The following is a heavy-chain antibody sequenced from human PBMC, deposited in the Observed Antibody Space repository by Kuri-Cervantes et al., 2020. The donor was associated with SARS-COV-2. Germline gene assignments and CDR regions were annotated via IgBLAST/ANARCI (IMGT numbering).Heavy chain of an antibody. Sequence: GSLRLSCTVSGGSISSSSYYWGWIRQPPGKGLEWIGSIYYSGSTYYNPSLKSRATISVDTPKNQFSLKLSSVTAADTAVYYCATHDFWSGSTFDYWGQGTLVTVSS. J-gene: IGHJ4*02. CDR3: ATHDFWSGSTFDY. CDR2: IYYSGST. D-gene: IGHD3-3*01. CDR1: GGSISSSSYY. V-gene: IGHV4-39*01.